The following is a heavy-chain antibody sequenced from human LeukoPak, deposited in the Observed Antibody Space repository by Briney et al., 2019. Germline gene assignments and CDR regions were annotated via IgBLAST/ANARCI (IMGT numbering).Heavy chain of an antibody. Sequence: PGGSLRLSCAASGFTFSSYSMNWVRQAPGKGLEWVSSISSSSSYIYYADSVKGRFTISRDNAKNSLYPQMNSLRAEDTAVYYCARDYGDYGGLGYWGQGTLVTVSS. CDR1: GFTFSSYS. V-gene: IGHV3-21*01. CDR2: ISSSSSYI. CDR3: ARDYGDYGGLGY. J-gene: IGHJ4*02. D-gene: IGHD4-17*01.